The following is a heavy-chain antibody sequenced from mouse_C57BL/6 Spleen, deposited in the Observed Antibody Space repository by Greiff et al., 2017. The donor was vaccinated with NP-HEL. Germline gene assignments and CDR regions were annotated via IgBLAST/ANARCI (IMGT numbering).Heavy chain of an antibody. Sequence: EVQGVESGGGLVKPGGSLKLSCAASGFTFSDYGMHWVRQAPEKGLEWVAYISSGSSTIYYADTVKGRFTISRDNAKNTMFLQMTSLRSEDTAMYYCATRTGTGAMDYWGQGTSVTVSS. CDR1: GFTFSDYG. CDR3: ATRTGTGAMDY. J-gene: IGHJ4*01. CDR2: ISSGSSTI. V-gene: IGHV5-17*01. D-gene: IGHD4-1*01.